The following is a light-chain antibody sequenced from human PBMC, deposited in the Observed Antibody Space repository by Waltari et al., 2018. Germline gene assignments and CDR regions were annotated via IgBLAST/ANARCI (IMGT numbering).Light chain of an antibody. CDR1: QSISTS. CDR3: QQAYRTPHT. V-gene: IGKV1-39*01. CDR2: GAA. J-gene: IGKJ2*01. Sequence: DIQMMQAPSSLSKYVGDRVTITCRASQSISTSLNWYRQKAGQAPELLIYGAATLSSGVPSRFSGRGSGTDFTLTLTTLQPEDVANYFCQQAYRTPHTFGRGTKL.